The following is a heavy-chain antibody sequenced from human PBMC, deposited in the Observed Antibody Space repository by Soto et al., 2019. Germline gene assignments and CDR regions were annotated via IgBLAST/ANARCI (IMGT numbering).Heavy chain of an antibody. D-gene: IGHD3-3*01. V-gene: IGHV3-23*01. J-gene: IGHJ4*02. CDR2: IXGSGGXT. Sequence: XXSLRLSCAASRFTFISYAMSWVRQAPGKGLEWVSAIXGSGGXTYYPDYVKGXXTISRDNXXNTLYLQMNSLRAQDTAVYYCAKHYDFWTIFDYWGQGTLVTVS. CDR1: RFTFISYA. CDR3: AKHYDFWTIFDY.